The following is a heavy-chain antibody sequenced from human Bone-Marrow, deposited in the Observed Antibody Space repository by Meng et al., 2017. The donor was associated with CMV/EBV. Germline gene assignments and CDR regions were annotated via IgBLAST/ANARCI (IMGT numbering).Heavy chain of an antibody. V-gene: IGHV4-39*07. J-gene: IGHJ3*02. CDR1: GGSISRSSYY. D-gene: IGHD2-2*01. Sequence: SETLSLTCTVSGGSISRSSYYWGWIRQPPGKGLEWIGSIYYSGSTYYNPSLKSRVTISVDTSKNPFSLKLSSVTAAATAVYYWARDKGVVVPAAIGAFDIWGQGTMVTVSS. CDR3: ARDKGVVVPAAIGAFDI. CDR2: IYYSGST.